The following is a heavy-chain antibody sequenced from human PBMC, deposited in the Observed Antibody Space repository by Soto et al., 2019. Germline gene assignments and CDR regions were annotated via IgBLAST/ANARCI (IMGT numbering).Heavy chain of an antibody. CDR3: ARRVRGASRWGYYYYGMDV. CDR2: IYTSGST. CDR1: GGSISSYY. D-gene: IGHD3-10*01. J-gene: IGHJ6*02. V-gene: IGHV4-4*07. Sequence: PSETLSLTCTVSGGSISSYYWSGIRQPAGKGLEWIGRIYTSGSTNYNPSLKNRVTMSVDTSKNQFSLKLSSVTAADTAVYYCARRVRGASRWGYYYYGMDVWGQGTTVTVSS.